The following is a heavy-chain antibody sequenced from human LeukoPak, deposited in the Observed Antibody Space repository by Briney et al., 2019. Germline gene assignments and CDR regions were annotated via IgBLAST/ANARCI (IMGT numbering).Heavy chain of an antibody. CDR1: GGSISSYY. D-gene: IGHD3-22*01. J-gene: IGHJ4*01. V-gene: IGHV4-59*01. CDR2: IYYSGST. CDR3: ARGSSGWPYYFDY. Sequence: PSETLSLTCTVSGGSISSYYWSWIRQPPGKGLEWIGHIYYSGSTNYNPSLKSRVTISIDTSKNQFSLRLTSVTAADTAVYYCARGSSGWPYYFDYWSQGTLVTVSS.